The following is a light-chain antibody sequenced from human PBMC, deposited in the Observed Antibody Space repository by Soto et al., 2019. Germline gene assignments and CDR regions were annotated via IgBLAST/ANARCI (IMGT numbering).Light chain of an antibody. CDR2: SNN. CDR3: VAWDDSLNGYVV. CDR1: SSNIGSNT. Sequence: QSALTQPPSASGTPGQRVTISCSGSSSNIGSNTVNWYKQLPGTAPKLVIYSNNQRPSGVTDRFSGSKSGTSASLAISGLQSEDEADYYCVAWDDSLNGYVVFGGVTKVTVL. V-gene: IGLV1-44*01. J-gene: IGLJ2*01.